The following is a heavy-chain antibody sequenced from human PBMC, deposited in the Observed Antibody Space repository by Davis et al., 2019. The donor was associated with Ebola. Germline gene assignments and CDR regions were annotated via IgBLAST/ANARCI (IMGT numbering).Heavy chain of an antibody. D-gene: IGHD4-17*01. J-gene: IGHJ6*02. CDR3: ARAAGSTTLTAPSIDV. Sequence: GGSLRLSCAASGFTFSDYYMSWIRQAPGKGLEWVSYISGGGRTIYYADSVKGRFTISRDNAKNSLYLQMNSLRAEDTAVYYCARAAGSTTLTAPSIDVWGQGTTVTVSS. CDR1: GFTFSDYY. CDR2: ISGGGRTI. V-gene: IGHV3-11*01.